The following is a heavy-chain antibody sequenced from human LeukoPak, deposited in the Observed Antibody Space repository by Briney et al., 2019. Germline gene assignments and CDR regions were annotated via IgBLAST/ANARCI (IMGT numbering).Heavy chain of an antibody. CDR3: ARQRGSYSFDY. D-gene: IGHD1-26*01. J-gene: IGHJ4*02. V-gene: IGHV3-7*01. CDR1: GFTFSNYW. CDR2: IKQDGSEK. Sequence: PGGSLRLSCAASGFTFSNYWMSWVRQAPGKGLEWVANIKQDGSEKYYVDSVKGRFTISRDNAKSSLYLQMNSLRAEDTAMYYCARQRGSYSFDYWGQGTLVTVSS.